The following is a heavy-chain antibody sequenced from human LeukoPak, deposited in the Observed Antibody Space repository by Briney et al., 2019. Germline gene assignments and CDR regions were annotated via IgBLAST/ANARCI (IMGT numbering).Heavy chain of an antibody. CDR1: GFTFDDYA. Sequence: GRSLRLSCAASGFTFDDYAMHWVRQAPGKGLEWVSGISRNSGSIGYADSVKGRFTISRDNAKNSLYLQMNSLKTEDTAVYYCAYSSGYLPSFDYWGQGTLVTVSS. V-gene: IGHV3-9*01. CDR3: AYSSGYLPSFDY. CDR2: ISRNSGSI. J-gene: IGHJ4*02. D-gene: IGHD3-22*01.